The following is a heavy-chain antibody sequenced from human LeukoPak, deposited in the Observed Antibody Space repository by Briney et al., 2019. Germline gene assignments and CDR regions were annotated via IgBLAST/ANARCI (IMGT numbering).Heavy chain of an antibody. D-gene: IGHD2-15*01. J-gene: IGHJ3*02. Sequence: GESLKISCKGSGYSFTSYWISWVRQMPGKGLEWMGRIDPTDSYTNYSPSFQGHVTISADKSLRTAYLQWSSLKASDTAMYYCAGGRTYLDSFSIWGQGTMVTVSS. CDR3: AGGRTYLDSFSI. CDR1: GYSFTSYW. V-gene: IGHV5-10-1*01. CDR2: IDPTDSYT.